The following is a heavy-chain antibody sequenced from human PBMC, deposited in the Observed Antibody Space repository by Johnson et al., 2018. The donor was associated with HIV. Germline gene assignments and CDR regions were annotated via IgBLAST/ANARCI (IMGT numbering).Heavy chain of an antibody. J-gene: IGHJ3*02. V-gene: IGHV3-48*03. CDR3: AREIIVGPTTSDSDAFDI. D-gene: IGHD1-26*01. CDR2: ISGSGSTI. Sequence: VQLVESGGGVVQPGRSLRLSCAASGFTFSSYAMHWVRQAPEKGLEWISYISGSGSTIYYADSVKGRFTISRDNAKNSLFLQMNSLRAEDTAVYYCAREIIVGPTTSDSDAFDIWGQGTIVSVSS. CDR1: GFTFSSYA.